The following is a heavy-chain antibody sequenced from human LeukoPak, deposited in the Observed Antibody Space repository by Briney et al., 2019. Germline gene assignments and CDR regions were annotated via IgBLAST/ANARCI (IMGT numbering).Heavy chain of an antibody. J-gene: IGHJ4*02. D-gene: IGHD6-13*01. Sequence: GGSLRLSCAASGFTFSSYNMNWVRQAPGKGLEWVSSISSSSSYIYYADSVKGRFTISRDNAKNSLYLQMNSLRAEDTAVYYCARDRMYSSSWYPSSGSFDYWGQGTLVTVSS. V-gene: IGHV3-21*01. CDR1: GFTFSSYN. CDR3: ARDRMYSSSWYPSSGSFDY. CDR2: ISSSSSYI.